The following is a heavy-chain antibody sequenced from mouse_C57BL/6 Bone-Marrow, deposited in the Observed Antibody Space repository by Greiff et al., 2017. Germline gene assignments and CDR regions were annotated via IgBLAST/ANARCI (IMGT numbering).Heavy chain of an antibody. Sequence: EVKLVESGGGLVQPGGSLKLSCAASGFTFSDYYMYWVRQTPEKRLEWVAYISNGGGSTYYPDTVKGRFTISRDNAKNTLYLQMSRLESEDTAMYYCARRLTTVVAKDAMDYWGQGTSVTVSS. CDR2: ISNGGGST. CDR1: GFTFSDYY. J-gene: IGHJ4*01. D-gene: IGHD1-1*01. V-gene: IGHV5-12*01. CDR3: ARRLTTVVAKDAMDY.